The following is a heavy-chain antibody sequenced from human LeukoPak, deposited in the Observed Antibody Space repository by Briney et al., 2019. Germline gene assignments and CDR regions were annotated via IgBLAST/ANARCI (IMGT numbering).Heavy chain of an antibody. J-gene: IGHJ4*02. CDR2: INPGGRDK. CDR3: ARDSGNSGDDIHDY. V-gene: IGHV3-7*01. Sequence: PGGSLRLSCAASGFTCSSYWMTWVRQAPGKGLEWVVNINPGGRDKNYVYSVKGSFTLARANSKNSIYLHSNSLNAADTAVYSCARDSGNSGDDIHDYWGQGTLVTVSS. CDR1: GFTCSSYW. D-gene: IGHD5-12*01.